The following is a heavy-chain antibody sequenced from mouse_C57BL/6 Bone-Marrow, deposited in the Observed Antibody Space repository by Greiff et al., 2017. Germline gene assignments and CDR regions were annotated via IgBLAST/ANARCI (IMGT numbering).Heavy chain of an antibody. CDR1: GYTFTDHT. D-gene: IGHD1-1*01. CDR3: ARPYYYGSSDYFDY. V-gene: IGHV1-78*01. CDR2: IYPRDGST. Sequence: VQLQQSDAELVKPGASVKTSCKVSGYTFTDHTIHWMKQRPEQGLEWIGCIYPRDGSTKYNEKFKGKATLTADKSSSTAYMQLNSLTSEDSAVYFCARPYYYGSSDYFDYWGQGTTLTVSS. J-gene: IGHJ2*01.